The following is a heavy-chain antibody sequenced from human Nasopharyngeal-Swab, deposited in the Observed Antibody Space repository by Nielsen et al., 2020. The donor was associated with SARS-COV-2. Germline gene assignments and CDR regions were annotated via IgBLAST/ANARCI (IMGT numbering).Heavy chain of an antibody. CDR1: GGSISSGDYY. CDR2: FYSNGNT. J-gene: IGHJ4*02. V-gene: IGHV4-61*02. Sequence: LRLSCTVSGGSISSGDYYWSWIRQPAGKGMEWIGRFYSNGNTNYNPSLKRGVTISRDTSKNQFSLQLSSVTAADTAVYYCARAVAGGGDDSWGQGTLVTVSS. D-gene: IGHD2-21*01. CDR3: ARAVAGGGDDS.